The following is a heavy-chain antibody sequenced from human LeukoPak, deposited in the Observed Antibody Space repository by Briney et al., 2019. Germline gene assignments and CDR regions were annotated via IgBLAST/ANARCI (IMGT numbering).Heavy chain of an antibody. J-gene: IGHJ5*02. V-gene: IGHV4-59*01. CDR1: GASISSYY. CDR3: ARHRSDTGGKKGVNWFDP. D-gene: IGHD4-23*01. Sequence: SETLSLTCNVSGASISSYYWSWIRQPPGKGLEWLGNIYFGGTTDYNSSLKSRLTISVDTFKNQLSLNLQSVTAADTATYYCARHRSDTGGKKGVNWFDPWGQGTLVTVSS. CDR2: IYFGGTT.